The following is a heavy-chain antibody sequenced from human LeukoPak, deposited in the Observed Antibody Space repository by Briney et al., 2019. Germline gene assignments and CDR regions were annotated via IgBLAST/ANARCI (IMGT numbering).Heavy chain of an antibody. CDR1: GFTFSSYG. Sequence: SGGSLRLSCAASGFTFSSYGMHWVRQAPGKGLEWVAFIRYDGSNKYYADSVKGRFTISRDDSKNTLYLQMNSLRAEDTAVYYCARSFNDFWSGYSYYFDYWGQGTLVTVSS. CDR3: ARSFNDFWSGYSYYFDY. J-gene: IGHJ4*02. D-gene: IGHD3-3*01. CDR2: IRYDGSNK. V-gene: IGHV3-30*02.